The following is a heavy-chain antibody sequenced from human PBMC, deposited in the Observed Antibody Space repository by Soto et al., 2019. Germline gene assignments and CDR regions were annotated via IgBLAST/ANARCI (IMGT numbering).Heavy chain of an antibody. CDR1: GFTFSSYG. V-gene: IGHV3-33*01. CDR2: IWYDGSNK. J-gene: IGHJ6*01. CDR3: ARDEGLGVNYYYYGLDV. D-gene: IGHD3-10*01. Sequence: QVQLVESGGGVVQPGRSLRISCAASGFTFSSYGMHWVRQAPGKGLEWVAVIWYDGSNKYYADSVKGRFTISRDNSKNTLYLQMNSLRAEDTAVYYCARDEGLGVNYYYYGLDVWGQGTTVTVSS.